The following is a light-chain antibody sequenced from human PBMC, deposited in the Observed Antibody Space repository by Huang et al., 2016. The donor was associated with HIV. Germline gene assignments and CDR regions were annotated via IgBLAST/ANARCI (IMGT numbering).Light chain of an antibody. V-gene: IGKV3-20*01. Sequence: EIVLTQSPGTLSLSPGERAALSCRASEGIRSYYVAWYQQKPGQAPRLLIYAAASRAAGSPDRLSGSGSGTDFTLTISRLVPEDVAVYYCQHYGRTPSWTFGQGTKVEIK. CDR3: QHYGRTPSWT. CDR1: EGIRSYY. CDR2: AAA. J-gene: IGKJ1*01.